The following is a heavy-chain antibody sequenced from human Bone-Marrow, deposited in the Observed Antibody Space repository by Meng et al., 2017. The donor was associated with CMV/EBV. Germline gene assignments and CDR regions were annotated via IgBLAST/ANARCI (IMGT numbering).Heavy chain of an antibody. CDR2: ISGSGGST. V-gene: IGHV3-23*01. CDR1: GFTFSSYA. Sequence: GESLKISCAASGFTFSSYAMSWVRQAPGKGLEWVSAISGSGGSTYYADSVKGRFTISRDNSKNTLYLQMNSLRAEDTAVYYFARTYYDFWCGWGMDVWGQGTTVTVSS. CDR3: ARTYYDFWCGWGMDV. D-gene: IGHD3-3*01. J-gene: IGHJ6*02.